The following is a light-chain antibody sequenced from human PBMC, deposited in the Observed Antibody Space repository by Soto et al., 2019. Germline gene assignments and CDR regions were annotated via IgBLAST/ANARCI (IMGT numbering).Light chain of an antibody. Sequence: QSALTQPASVSGSPGQPITISSTGTSGDVGGYNYVSWYQQHPAKAPKLMIYEVSNRPSGVSNRFSGSKSGNTASLTISGLQAEDEADYYCSSYTSSSTVFGTGTKVTVL. V-gene: IGLV2-14*01. CDR2: EVS. CDR1: SGDVGGYNY. CDR3: SSYTSSSTV. J-gene: IGLJ1*01.